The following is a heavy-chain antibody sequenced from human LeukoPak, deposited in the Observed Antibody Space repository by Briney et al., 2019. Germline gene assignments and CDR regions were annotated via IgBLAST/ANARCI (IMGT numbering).Heavy chain of an antibody. V-gene: IGHV1-18*01. CDR2: INAYNGNT. J-gene: IGHJ4*02. Sequence: ASVKVSCKASGYTFSSYGFSWVRQAPGQGLEWMGWINAYNGNTNYAQNLQGRVTMTTDTSTSTAYMELRSLRSDDTAVYYCARGRTLWFGGLLPFDYWGQGTLVTVSS. CDR3: ARGRTLWFGGLLPFDY. CDR1: GYTFSSYG. D-gene: IGHD3-10*01.